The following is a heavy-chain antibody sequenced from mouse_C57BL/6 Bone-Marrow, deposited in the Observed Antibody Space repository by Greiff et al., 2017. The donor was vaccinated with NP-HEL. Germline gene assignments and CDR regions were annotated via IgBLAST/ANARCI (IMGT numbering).Heavy chain of an antibody. CDR1: GYTFTSYG. CDR3: ARREWAWFAY. V-gene: IGHV1-81*01. Sequence: VQLQQSGAELARPGASVKLSCKASGYTFTSYGISWVKQRTGQGLEWIGEIYPRSGNTYYNEKFKGKATLTADKYSSTAYIELRSLTSEDSAVYFCARREWAWFAYWGQGTLVTVSA. J-gene: IGHJ3*01. CDR2: IYPRSGNT.